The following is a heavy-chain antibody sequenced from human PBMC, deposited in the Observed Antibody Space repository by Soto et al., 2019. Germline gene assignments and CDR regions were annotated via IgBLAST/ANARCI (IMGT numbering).Heavy chain of an antibody. J-gene: IGHJ4*02. Sequence: QVQLVQSGAEVKKPGSSVKVSCKASGGTFSSYAISWVRQAPGQGLEWMGGIIPIFGTANYAQKFQGRVTITADESTSTAYMELSILRSEDTAVYYCARETYDILTGKRYYFDYWGQGTLVTVSS. CDR2: IIPIFGTA. D-gene: IGHD3-9*01. CDR3: ARETYDILTGKRYYFDY. CDR1: GGTFSSYA. V-gene: IGHV1-69*01.